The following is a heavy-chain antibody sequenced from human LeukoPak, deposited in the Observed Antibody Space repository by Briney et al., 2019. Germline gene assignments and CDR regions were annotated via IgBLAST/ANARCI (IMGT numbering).Heavy chain of an antibody. J-gene: IGHJ6*02. D-gene: IGHD2-15*01. CDR3: ANYIQRPPGMDV. CDR2: TAVAVDVI. CDR1: GLTFSDNS. V-gene: IGHV3-23*01. Sequence: PAGSLTLTCAVSGLTFSDNSMIWVRQAPEKRLEWVAVTAVAVDVIQYADSVKGRFTISTDNSKITVYLQMNSLRAEDTALYFCANYIQRPPGMDVWGQGTMVTVSS.